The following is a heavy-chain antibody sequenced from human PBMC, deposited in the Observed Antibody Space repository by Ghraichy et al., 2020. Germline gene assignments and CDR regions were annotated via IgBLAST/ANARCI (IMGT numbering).Heavy chain of an antibody. CDR2: IYYGGST. CDR1: GGSISSSSYY. Sequence: SETLALTCTVSGGSISSSSYYWGWIRQPPGKGLEWIGSIYYGGSTYYNPSLKSRVTISVDTSKNQFSLKLSSVTAADTAVYYCARRFGSGSYPFDYWGQGTLVTVSS. D-gene: IGHD3-10*01. CDR3: ARRFGSGSYPFDY. V-gene: IGHV4-39*01. J-gene: IGHJ4*02.